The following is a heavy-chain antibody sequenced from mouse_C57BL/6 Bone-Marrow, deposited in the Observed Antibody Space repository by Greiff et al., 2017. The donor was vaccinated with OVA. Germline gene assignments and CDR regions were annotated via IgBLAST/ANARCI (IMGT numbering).Heavy chain of an antibody. CDR2: INPNNGGT. CDR3: AREVFAY. Sequence: EVQLQQSEPELVKPGASVRLPGRASDSPLPAYTMAGVKRGHGRSLEWIGDINPNNGGTIYNQKFKGKATLTVDKSSSTAYMELRSLTSEDTAVYYCAREVFAYWGQGTLVTVSA. J-gene: IGHJ3*01. CDR1: DSPLPAYT. V-gene: IGHV1-18*01.